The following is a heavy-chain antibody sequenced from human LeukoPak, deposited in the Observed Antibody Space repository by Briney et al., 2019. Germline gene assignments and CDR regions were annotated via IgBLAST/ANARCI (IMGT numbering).Heavy chain of an antibody. CDR3: ARHDTIFGVVIDY. V-gene: IGHV4-39*01. CDR2: IYYSGST. Sequence: SETLSLTCTVSGGSLSSSRYYWGWIRQPPGQGLEWIGSIYYSGSTYYNPSLTSRVTISVDTSKNQFSLKLSSVTAADTAVYYCARHDTIFGVVIDYWGQGTLVTISS. J-gene: IGHJ4*02. CDR1: GGSLSSSRYY. D-gene: IGHD3-3*01.